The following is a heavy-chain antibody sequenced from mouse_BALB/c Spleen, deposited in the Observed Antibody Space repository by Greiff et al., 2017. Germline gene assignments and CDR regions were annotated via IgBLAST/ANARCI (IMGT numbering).Heavy chain of an antibody. CDR1: GFSLSTSGMG. CDR2: SWWDDDK. J-gene: IGHJ3*01. V-gene: IGHV8-8*01. D-gene: IGHD1-1*01. CDR3: APYYYGSSRAWFAY. Sequence: QVTLKVSGPGILKPSQTLSLTCSFSGFSLSTSGMGVGWIRQPSGKGLEWLAHSWWDDDKYYNPSLKSRLTIAKDTSRNQVFLKITSVDAADTATYYCAPYYYGSSRAWFAYWGQGTLVTVSA.